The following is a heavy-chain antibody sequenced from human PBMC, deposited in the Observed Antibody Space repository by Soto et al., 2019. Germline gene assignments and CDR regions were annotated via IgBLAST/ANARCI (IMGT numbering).Heavy chain of an antibody. CDR2: ISGGGGST. D-gene: IGHD6-6*01. CDR1: GFTFTSYA. J-gene: IGHJ4*02. V-gene: IGHV3-23*01. CDR3: AKQTATRRGALDY. Sequence: GGSLRLSCAASGFTFTSYAMSWVRQAPGKGLEWVSSISGGGGSTYYADSVKGRFTISRDNSRNTLYLQMNSLRAEDTAVYYCAKQTATRRGALDYRGQGTLVTVSS.